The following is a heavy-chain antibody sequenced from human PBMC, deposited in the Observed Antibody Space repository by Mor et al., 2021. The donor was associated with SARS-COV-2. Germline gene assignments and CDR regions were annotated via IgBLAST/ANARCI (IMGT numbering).Heavy chain of an antibody. J-gene: IGHJ4*02. Sequence: SYAQKFDGRVTMTRDTSTSTVYMEVSSLRSEDTAVYYCAGGDGDSFDYWGQGTLVTVSS. V-gene: IGHV1-46*03. CDR3: AGGDGDSFDY. D-gene: IGHD2-21*02.